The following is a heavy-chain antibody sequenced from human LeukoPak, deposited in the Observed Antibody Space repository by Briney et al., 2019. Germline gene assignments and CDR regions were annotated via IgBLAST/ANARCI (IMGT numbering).Heavy chain of an antibody. CDR3: ARASYGNNPTHFGY. V-gene: IGHV1-2*06. CDR2: INPNSGGA. Sequence: ASVKVSCKASGYTFSDYYIHWVRQAPGQGLQWMGRINPNSGGADYAQSFQGRVTMTRDTSTNTVYMQLIWLRSDDAAVYYCARASYGNNPTHFGYWGQGTLVTVSS. D-gene: IGHD4-11*01. CDR1: GYTFSDYY. J-gene: IGHJ4*02.